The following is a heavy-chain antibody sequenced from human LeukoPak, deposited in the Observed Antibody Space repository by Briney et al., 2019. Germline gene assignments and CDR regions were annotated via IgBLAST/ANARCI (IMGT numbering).Heavy chain of an antibody. Sequence: ASVKVSCKASGYTFTGYYMHWVRQAPGQGLEWMGWINPNSGGTNYAQKLQGRVTMTRDTSISTAYMELSRLRSDDTAVYYCARDPTCSSTSCYLSALYYYGMDVWGQGTTVTVSS. CDR2: INPNSGGT. CDR1: GYTFTGYY. D-gene: IGHD2-2*01. J-gene: IGHJ6*02. CDR3: ARDPTCSSTSCYLSALYYYGMDV. V-gene: IGHV1-2*02.